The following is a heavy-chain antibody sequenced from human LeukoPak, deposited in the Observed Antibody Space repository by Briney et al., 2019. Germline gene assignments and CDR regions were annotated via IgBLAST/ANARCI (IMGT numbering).Heavy chain of an antibody. CDR2: ISGRGGKT. J-gene: IGHJ4*02. CDR3: AKEFYYGSGNYYPTFDY. Sequence: GGSLRLSCAASGFTFTTYAMSGVRQAPGKGLEWVSLISGRGGKTYYADSVKGRFTISRDNSKNTLYLQMNSLRAEDTAVYYCAKEFYYGSGNYYPTFDYWGQGTLVTVSS. V-gene: IGHV3-23*01. D-gene: IGHD3-10*01. CDR1: GFTFTTYA.